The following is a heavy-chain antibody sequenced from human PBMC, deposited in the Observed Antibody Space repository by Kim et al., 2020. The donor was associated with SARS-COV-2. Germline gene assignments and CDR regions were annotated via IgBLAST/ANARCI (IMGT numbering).Heavy chain of an antibody. CDR3: ARPTVTTDPSYYGMDV. V-gene: IGHV3-74*01. J-gene: IGHJ6*02. Sequence: GGSLRLSCAASGFTFSSYWMHWVRQAPGKGLVWVSRINSDGSSTTYADSVKGRFTISRDNAKNTLYLQMNSLRAEDTAVYYCARPTVTTDPSYYGMDVWGQGTTVTVSS. D-gene: IGHD4-17*01. CDR2: INSDGSST. CDR1: GFTFSSYW.